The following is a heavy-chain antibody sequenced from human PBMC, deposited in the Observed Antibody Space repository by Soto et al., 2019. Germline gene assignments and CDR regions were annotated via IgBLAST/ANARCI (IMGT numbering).Heavy chain of an antibody. V-gene: IGHV1-3*01. CDR2: INAGNGNT. Sequence: ASVKVSCKASGYTFTSYAMHWVRQAPGQRLEWMGWINAGNGNTKYSQKFQGRVTITGDTSASTAYMELSSLRSEDTAVYYCARAVLEWSLYYYYMDVWGKGTTVAVSS. J-gene: IGHJ6*03. CDR3: ARAVLEWSLYYYYMDV. D-gene: IGHD3-3*01. CDR1: GYTFTSYA.